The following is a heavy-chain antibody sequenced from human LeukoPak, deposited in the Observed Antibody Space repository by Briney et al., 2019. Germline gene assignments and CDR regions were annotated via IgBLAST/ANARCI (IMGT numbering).Heavy chain of an antibody. D-gene: IGHD3-9*01. Sequence: ASVKVSCKASGYTFTSYGISWVRQAPRQGLEWMGWISAYNSNTNYAQKLQGRVTMTTDTSTSTAYMELRSLRSDDTAVYYCARRVDYDILTGPGVDYWGQGTLVTVSS. CDR3: ARRVDYDILTGPGVDY. CDR1: GYTFTSYG. CDR2: ISAYNSNT. J-gene: IGHJ4*02. V-gene: IGHV1-18*01.